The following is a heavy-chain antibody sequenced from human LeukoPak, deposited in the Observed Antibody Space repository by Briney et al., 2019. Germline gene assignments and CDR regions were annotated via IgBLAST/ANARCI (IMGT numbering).Heavy chain of an antibody. CDR1: GYTFTSYY. V-gene: IGHV1-24*01. J-gene: IGHJ4*02. CDR2: FDPEDGET. CDR3: AIYDSSGYYLDY. D-gene: IGHD3-22*01. Sequence: ASVKVSCKASGYTFTSYYMHWVRQAPGKGLEWMGGFDPEDGETIYAQKFQGRVTMTEDTSTDTAYMELSSLRSEDTAVYYCAIYDSSGYYLDYWGQGTLVTVSS.